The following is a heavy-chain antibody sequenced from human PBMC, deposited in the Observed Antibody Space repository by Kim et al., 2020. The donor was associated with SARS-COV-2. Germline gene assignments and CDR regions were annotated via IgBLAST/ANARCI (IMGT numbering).Heavy chain of an antibody. V-gene: IGHV4-59*13. Sequence: SETLSLTCTVSGGSISSYYWSWIRQPPGKGLEWIGYIYYSGSTNYNPSLKSRVTISVDTSKNQFSLKLSSVTAADTAVYYCAREDPIAAAGATPWRFDPWGQGTLVTVSS. J-gene: IGHJ5*02. CDR1: GGSISSYY. CDR3: AREDPIAAAGATPWRFDP. CDR2: IYYSGST. D-gene: IGHD6-13*01.